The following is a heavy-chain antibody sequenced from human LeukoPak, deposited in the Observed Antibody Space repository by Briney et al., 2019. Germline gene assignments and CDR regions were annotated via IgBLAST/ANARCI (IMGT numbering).Heavy chain of an antibody. D-gene: IGHD3-16*01. CDR1: GYSISSGYY. CDR3: ARDFGGNLTEFDY. J-gene: IGHJ4*02. CDR2: IYHSGST. V-gene: IGHV4-38-2*02. Sequence: PSETLSLTCTVSGYSISSGYYWGWIRQPPGKGLEWIGSIYHSGSTYYNPSLKSRVTISVDTSKNQFSLKLSSVTAADTAVYYCARDFGGNLTEFDYWGQGTLVTVSS.